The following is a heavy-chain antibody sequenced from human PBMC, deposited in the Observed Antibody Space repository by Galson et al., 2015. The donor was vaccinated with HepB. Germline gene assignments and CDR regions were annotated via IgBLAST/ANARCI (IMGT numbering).Heavy chain of an antibody. CDR1: GYTFTMYA. Sequence: SVKVSCKASGYTFTMYAMHWVRQAPGQRPEWMGWINVGNGNTKYSQKFQGRVTITRDTSARTAYMELSSLKSEDTAVYYCARSGRFGIAAADHGLYWGQGTLVTVSS. V-gene: IGHV1-3*01. CDR2: INVGNGNT. D-gene: IGHD6-13*01. J-gene: IGHJ4*02. CDR3: ARSGRFGIAAADHGLY.